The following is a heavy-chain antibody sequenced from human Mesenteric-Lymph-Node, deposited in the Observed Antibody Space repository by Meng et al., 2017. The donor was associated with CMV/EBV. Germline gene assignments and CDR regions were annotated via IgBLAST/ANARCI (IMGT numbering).Heavy chain of an antibody. CDR2: ISSSSSYI. V-gene: IGHV3-21*01. CDR1: GFTFNSAW. J-gene: IGHJ6*02. Sequence: GESLKISCAASGFTFNSAWMSWVRQAPGKGLEWVSSISSSSSYIYYADSVKGRFTISRDNAKNSLYLQMNSLRAEDTAVYYCARDFRPADKDFDYYYGMDVWGQGTTVTVSS. CDR3: ARDFRPADKDFDYYYGMDV. D-gene: IGHD2-2*01.